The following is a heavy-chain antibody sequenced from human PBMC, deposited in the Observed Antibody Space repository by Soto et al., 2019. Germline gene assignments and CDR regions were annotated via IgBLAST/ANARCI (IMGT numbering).Heavy chain of an antibody. J-gene: IGHJ6*02. CDR2: IYHSGST. CDR1: GGSISSSNW. Sequence: KPSETLSLTCAVSGGSISSSNWWSWVRQPPGKGLEWIGEIYHSGSTNYNPSLKSRVTISVDKSKNQFSLKLSSVTAADTAVYYCARGLVAATLNYYYGMDVWGQGTTVTVSS. V-gene: IGHV4-4*02. CDR3: ARGLVAATLNYYYGMDV. D-gene: IGHD2-15*01.